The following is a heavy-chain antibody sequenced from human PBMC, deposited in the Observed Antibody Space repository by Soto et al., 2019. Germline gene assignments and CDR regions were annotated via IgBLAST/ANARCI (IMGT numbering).Heavy chain of an antibody. CDR2: ITGSTGTT. V-gene: IGHV3-23*01. J-gene: IGHJ6*03. CDR3: AKDTSSSPYYMDV. Sequence: EVQVLESGGGSLQPGGSLRLSCAASCLTFSNFAMSLVRHAPGKGLEWVSEITGSTGTTYYADSVRGRFIISRDNSQNTLHLQMSSRRPEDTAVYYCAKDTSSSPYYMDVWGKGTTVTVSS. CDR1: CLTFSNFA. D-gene: IGHD2-2*01.